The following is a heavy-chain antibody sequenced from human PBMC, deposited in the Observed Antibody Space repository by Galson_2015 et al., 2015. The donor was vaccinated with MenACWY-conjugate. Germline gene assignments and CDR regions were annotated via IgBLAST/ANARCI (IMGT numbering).Heavy chain of an antibody. CDR2: IYYSGST. J-gene: IGHJ3*02. D-gene: IGHD2-2*01. Sequence: SETLSLTCTVSGGSISSSSYYWDWIRQPPGRGLEWIGTIYYSGSTYYNSSLKSRVTTSVDTSKNQFSLNLSSVTAADTAMYYCARHDRTAPARSGAFDIWGRGTMVTVSS. CDR3: ARHDRTAPARSGAFDI. V-gene: IGHV4-39*01. CDR1: GGSISSSSYY.